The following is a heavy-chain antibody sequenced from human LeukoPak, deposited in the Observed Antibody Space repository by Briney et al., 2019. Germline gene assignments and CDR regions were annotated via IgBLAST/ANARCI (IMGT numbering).Heavy chain of an antibody. D-gene: IGHD6-19*01. CDR3: ARGGHSSGPFDY. CDR2: INHSGST. J-gene: IGHJ4*02. V-gene: IGHV4-34*01. CDR1: GFTFSSYE. Sequence: GSLRLSCAASGFTFSSYEMNWIRQPPGKGLEWIGEINHSGSTNYNPSLKSRVTISVDTSKNQFSLKLSSVTAADTAVYYCARGGHSSGPFDYWGQGTLVTVSS.